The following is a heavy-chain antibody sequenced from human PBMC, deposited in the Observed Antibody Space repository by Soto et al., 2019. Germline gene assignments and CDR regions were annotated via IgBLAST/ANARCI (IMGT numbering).Heavy chain of an antibody. CDR2: INWNSGSI. CDR1: GFTFDDYA. D-gene: IGHD6-13*01. V-gene: IGHV3-9*01. Sequence: GGSLRLSCAASGFTFDDYAMHWVRQVPGKGLEWVSGINWNSGSIGYADSAKGRFAISRDNAKNSLHLQMNSLRAEDTAFYYCVKDESINWYSGHFRHWGQGTLVTVSS. J-gene: IGHJ1*01. CDR3: VKDESINWYSGHFRH.